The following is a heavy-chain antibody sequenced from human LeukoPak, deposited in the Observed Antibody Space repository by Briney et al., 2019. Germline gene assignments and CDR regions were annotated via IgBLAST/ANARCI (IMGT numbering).Heavy chain of an antibody. CDR2: IKPNSGGT. CDR3: ATNILVRDIINWFDP. D-gene: IGHD3-10*01. CDR1: GYTFIAYY. V-gene: IGHV1-2*02. J-gene: IGHJ5*02. Sequence: ASVKVSCKVSGYTFIAYYIHWVRQAPRQGPEWMGWIKPNSGGTRSAQKFQGRVTMTRDTSISTAYMELSSLRYDDTAVYYCATNILVRDIINWFDPWGQGTLVTVSS.